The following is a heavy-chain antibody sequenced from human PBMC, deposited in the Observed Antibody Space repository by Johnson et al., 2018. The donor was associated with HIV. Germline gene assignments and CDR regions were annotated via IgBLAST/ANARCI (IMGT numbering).Heavy chain of an antibody. CDR2: ISNTGSTI. CDR1: GFTFSNDA. D-gene: IGHD6-19*01. J-gene: IGHJ3*02. Sequence: QVQLVESGGGVVQPGRSLRLSCAASGFTFSNDAMNWVRQAPGKGLEWVSYISNTGSTIYYADSVKGRFTISRDNSKNTLYLQMNSLRAEDTAVYYCAKDLEEGQQWLIGAFDIWGQGTMVTVSS. CDR3: AKDLEEGQQWLIGAFDI. V-gene: IGHV3-NL1*01.